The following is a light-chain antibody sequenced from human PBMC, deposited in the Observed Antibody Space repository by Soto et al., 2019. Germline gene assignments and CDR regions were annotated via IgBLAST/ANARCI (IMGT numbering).Light chain of an antibody. Sequence: EIVLTQSPGTLSLSPGERATLSCRASESVNSNFLAWYQQKPGLGPRLLIYATSGRATGIPDRFSGGGSGTDFALTISRLEPEDFAVYYCQHYGSSLIFTFGPGTKVEIK. J-gene: IGKJ3*01. CDR2: ATS. V-gene: IGKV3-20*01. CDR3: QHYGSSLIFT. CDR1: ESVNSNF.